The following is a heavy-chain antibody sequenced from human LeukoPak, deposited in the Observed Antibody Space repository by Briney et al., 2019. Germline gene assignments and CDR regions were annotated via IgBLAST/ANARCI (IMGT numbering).Heavy chain of an antibody. CDR2: IYPGDSDT. CDR3: ARHGPNYDFWSGYPSIDY. J-gene: IGHJ4*02. CDR1: GYSFTSYW. D-gene: IGHD3-3*01. Sequence: GESLKISCKGSGYSFTSYWIGWVRQMPGKGLEWMGIIYPGDSDTRYSPSFQGQVTISADKSISTAYLQWSSLKASDTAMYYCARHGPNYDFWSGYPSIDYWGQGTLVTVSS. V-gene: IGHV5-51*01.